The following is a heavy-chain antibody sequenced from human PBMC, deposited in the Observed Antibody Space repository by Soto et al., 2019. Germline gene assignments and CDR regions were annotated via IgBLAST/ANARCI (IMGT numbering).Heavy chain of an antibody. CDR3: AREALAAAGTPSNWFDP. CDR2: TYYRSKWYN. D-gene: IGHD6-13*01. V-gene: IGHV6-1*01. Sequence: PSQTLSLTCAISGDSVSSNSAAWNWIRQSPSGGLEWLGRTYYRSKWYNDYAVSVKGRITINPDTSKNQFSLQLNSVTPEDTAVYYCAREALAAAGTPSNWFDPWGQGTLVTVSS. CDR1: GDSVSSNSAA. J-gene: IGHJ5*02.